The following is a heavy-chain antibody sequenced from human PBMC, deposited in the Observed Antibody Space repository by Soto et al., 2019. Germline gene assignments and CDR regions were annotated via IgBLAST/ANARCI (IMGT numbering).Heavy chain of an antibody. Sequence: EVQLLESGGGVVQPGGSLRLSCEASGFNFKKFAMGWVRQAPGEGLEWVSGISCCGGSTSYADSVKGRFTLARDDSKNTLSLHLNSLRLDDTARYFCAKADGEQWLIPHLDNWGQGTLVTVS. CDR2: ISCCGGST. V-gene: IGHV3-23*01. J-gene: IGHJ4*02. CDR1: GFNFKKFA. D-gene: IGHD6-19*01. CDR3: AKADGEQWLIPHLDN.